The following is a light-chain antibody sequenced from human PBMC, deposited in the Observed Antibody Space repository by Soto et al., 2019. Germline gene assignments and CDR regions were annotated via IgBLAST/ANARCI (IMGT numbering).Light chain of an antibody. CDR3: QQCYIRPPWT. J-gene: IGKJ1*01. V-gene: IGKV4-1*01. Sequence: DFVMTQSPDSLAVSLGERATITCKSSQSVKYISNNKKCLSWYQQKPGQPPKLLIYWASTRESGVPDRFSGRGYGTDFTFTISSLQAEDVAVYYCQQCYIRPPWTFGQGTKVEIK. CDR1: QSVKYISNNKKC. CDR2: WAS.